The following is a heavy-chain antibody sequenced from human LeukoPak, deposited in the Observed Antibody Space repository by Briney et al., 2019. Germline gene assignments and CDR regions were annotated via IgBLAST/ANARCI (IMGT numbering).Heavy chain of an antibody. V-gene: IGHV3-30*02. Sequence: GGSLRLSCAASGFTFSSYGMHWVRQAPGKGLEWVAFIQYDGSHKYYADSVKGRFTISRDNSKNTLFLQMNSLRAEDTALYYCARKSASGNYPLDYWGQGTLVTVSS. CDR3: ARKSASGNYPLDY. CDR2: IQYDGSHK. J-gene: IGHJ4*02. CDR1: GFTFSSYG. D-gene: IGHD3-10*01.